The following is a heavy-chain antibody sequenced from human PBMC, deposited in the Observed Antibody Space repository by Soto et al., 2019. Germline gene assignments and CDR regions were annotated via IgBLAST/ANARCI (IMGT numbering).Heavy chain of an antibody. V-gene: IGHV3-64*04. CDR1: EFTFSNFD. CDR2: ITSHGHIT. D-gene: IGHD3-3*01. Sequence: GGSLRLSCAASEFTFSNFDMVWVRQAPGKGLEYISAITSHGHITYYADSVKGRFTISRDNSKNTLYLQLNSLRAEDTAVYYCARDKRDLRFLEWSYYFDYWGQGTLVTVSS. CDR3: ARDKRDLRFLEWSYYFDY. J-gene: IGHJ4*02.